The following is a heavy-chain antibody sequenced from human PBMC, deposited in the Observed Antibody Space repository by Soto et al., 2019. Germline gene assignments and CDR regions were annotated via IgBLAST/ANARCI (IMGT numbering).Heavy chain of an antibody. V-gene: IGHV1-18*01. CDR2: ISAYNGNT. D-gene: IGHD2-21*02. J-gene: IGHJ3*02. CDR1: GYTFTSYG. CDR3: ARDTHIVVVTADTYDAFDI. Sequence: ASVKVSCKASGYTFTSYGISWVRQAPGQGLEWMGWISAYNGNTNYAQKLQGRVTMTTDTSTSTAYMELRSLRSDDTAVYYCARDTHIVVVTADTYDAFDIWGQGTMVT.